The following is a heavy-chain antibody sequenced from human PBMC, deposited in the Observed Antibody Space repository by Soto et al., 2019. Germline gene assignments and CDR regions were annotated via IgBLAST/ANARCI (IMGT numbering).Heavy chain of an antibody. CDR3: ARNGQQWLVGSWFDP. CDR2: INHSGSP. D-gene: IGHD6-19*01. Sequence: QVHLQQWGAGLLKPSETLSLTCAVYGDSFSRYYWSWIRQSPGRGLEWIGEINHSGSPNYNPSLSGRATISSDTSKNRFPLKLTSVTAADTAVYFCARNGQQWLVGSWFDPWGQGTLVTVSS. V-gene: IGHV4-34*02. J-gene: IGHJ5*02. CDR1: GDSFSRYY.